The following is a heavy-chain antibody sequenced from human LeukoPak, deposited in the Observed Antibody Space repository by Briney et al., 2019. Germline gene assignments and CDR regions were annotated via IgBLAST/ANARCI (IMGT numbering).Heavy chain of an antibody. CDR1: GGSISSGSYY. CDR3: AGWHNYYGSGSYYQGLDY. Sequence: SETLSLTCTVSGGSISSGSYYWSWIRQPAGKGLEWIGRIYTSGSTNYNPSLKSRVTISVDTSKNQFSLKLSSVTAADTAVYYCAGWHNYYGSGSYYQGLDYWGQGTLVTVSS. J-gene: IGHJ4*02. D-gene: IGHD3-10*01. CDR2: IYTSGST. V-gene: IGHV4-61*02.